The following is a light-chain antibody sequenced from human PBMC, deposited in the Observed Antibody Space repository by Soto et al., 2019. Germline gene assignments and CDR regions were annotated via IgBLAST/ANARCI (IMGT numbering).Light chain of an antibody. Sequence: QSVLTQPPSVSAAPGQKVTISCSGGSSNIGNSDVSWYQQLPGTVPKLLIYDNKKRPSEIPDRFSGSKSGTSATLGISGLQTGDEADYFFGAWDASLSAVVFGGGTQRNFL. V-gene: IGLV1-51*01. J-gene: IGLJ7*01. CDR2: DNK. CDR3: GAWDASLSAVV. CDR1: SSNIGNSD.